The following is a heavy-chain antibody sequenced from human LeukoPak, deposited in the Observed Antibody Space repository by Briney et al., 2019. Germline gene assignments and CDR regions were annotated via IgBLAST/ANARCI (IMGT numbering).Heavy chain of an antibody. Sequence: SETLSLTCTVSGGSVSSYYWSWIWQPPGKGLEWIGYIYYSGSTNYNPSLKSRVTISVDTSKNQFSLKLSSVTAADTAVYYCARDPSGWLYFDYWGQGTLVTVSS. J-gene: IGHJ4*02. CDR1: GGSVSSYY. CDR3: ARDPSGWLYFDY. D-gene: IGHD6-19*01. CDR2: IYYSGST. V-gene: IGHV4-59*02.